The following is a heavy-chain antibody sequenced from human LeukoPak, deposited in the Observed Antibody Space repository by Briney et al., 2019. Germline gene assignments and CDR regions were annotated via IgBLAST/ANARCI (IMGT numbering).Heavy chain of an antibody. J-gene: IGHJ5*02. CDR1: GGSISSYY. D-gene: IGHD2-2*01. CDR2: IYYSGST. CDR3: ARHSIVVGASLNWFDP. Sequence: ETLSLTCTVSGGSISSYYGSWIRQPPGKGLEWIGCIYYSGSTNYNPALKSRVTISVATSKNQFSLKLSSATAADTAVYYWARHSIVVGASLNWFDPWGQGTLVTVSS. V-gene: IGHV4-59*08.